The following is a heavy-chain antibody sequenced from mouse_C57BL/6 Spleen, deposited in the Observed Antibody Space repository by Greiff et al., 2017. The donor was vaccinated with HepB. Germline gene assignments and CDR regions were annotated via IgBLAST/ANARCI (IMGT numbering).Heavy chain of an antibody. D-gene: IGHD4-1*01. CDR3: ARRTGTGYYFDY. Sequence: EVHLVESGPGLVKPSQSLSLTCSVTGYSITSGYYWNWIRQFPGNKLEWMGYISYDGSNNYNPSLKNRISITRDTSKNQFFLKLNSVTTEDTATYYCARRTGTGYYFDYWGQGTTLTVSS. CDR1: GYSITSGYY. J-gene: IGHJ2*01. CDR2: ISYDGSN. V-gene: IGHV3-6*01.